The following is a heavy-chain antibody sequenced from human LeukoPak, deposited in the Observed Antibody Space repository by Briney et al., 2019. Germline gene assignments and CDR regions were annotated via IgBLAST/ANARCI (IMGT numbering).Heavy chain of an antibody. CDR2: LYSDGNT. V-gene: IGHV3-53*01. J-gene: IGHJ4*02. Sequence: AGGSLRVSCAASGFTVITNDMTWVRQAPGKGLEWVSVLYSDGNTKYADSVQGRFTISRDNSKNTLYLEMNSLSPDDTAVYYCARGVEPLAVNTLAYWGQGTLVTVSS. D-gene: IGHD1-14*01. CDR1: GFTVITND. CDR3: ARGVEPLAVNTLAY.